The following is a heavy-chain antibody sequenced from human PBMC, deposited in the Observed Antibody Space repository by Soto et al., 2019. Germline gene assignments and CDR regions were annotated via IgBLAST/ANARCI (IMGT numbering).Heavy chain of an antibody. CDR2: IYYSGST. Sequence: PSETLSLTCTVSGGSISSSSYYWGWIRQPPGKGLEWIGSIYYSGSTYYSPSLKSRVTISVDTSKSQFSLKLSSVTAADTAVYYCARHQGYTYSHLDVFDPWGQGTLVTVSS. D-gene: IGHD2-15*01. J-gene: IGHJ5*02. CDR3: ARHQGYTYSHLDVFDP. CDR1: GGSISSSSYY. V-gene: IGHV4-39*01.